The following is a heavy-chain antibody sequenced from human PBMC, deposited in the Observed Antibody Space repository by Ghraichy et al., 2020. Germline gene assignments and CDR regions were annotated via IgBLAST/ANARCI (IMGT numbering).Heavy chain of an antibody. Sequence: GGSLRLSCAASGFTFSSYAMSWVRQAPGKGLEWVSAISGSGGSTYYADSVKGRFTISRDNSKNTLYLQMNSLRAEDTAVYYCAKTATYDFWSGYYSCLDYWGQGTLVTVSS. D-gene: IGHD3-3*01. CDR1: GFTFSSYA. V-gene: IGHV3-23*01. CDR2: ISGSGGST. J-gene: IGHJ4*02. CDR3: AKTATYDFWSGYYSCLDY.